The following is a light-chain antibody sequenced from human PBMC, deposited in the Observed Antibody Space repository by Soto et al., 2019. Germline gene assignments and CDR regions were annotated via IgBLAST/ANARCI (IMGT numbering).Light chain of an antibody. CDR2: TAS. J-gene: IGKJ5*01. V-gene: IGKV1-39*01. CDR3: QQTYSYHA. CDR1: QSISSY. Sequence: DIQMTQCPSSLSSSVGHRVTITCLASQSISSYLNWYQQKSGKAPKLLIYTASNLQSGVPSRFSGNGSGTDFTLTISSLQPEDFATYYCQQTYSYHAFGQGTRLEIK.